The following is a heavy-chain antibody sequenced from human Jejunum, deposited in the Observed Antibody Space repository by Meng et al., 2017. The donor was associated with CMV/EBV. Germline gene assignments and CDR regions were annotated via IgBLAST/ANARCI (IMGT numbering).Heavy chain of an antibody. J-gene: IGHJ4*02. V-gene: IGHV3-72*01. D-gene: IGHD3-10*01. Sequence: SGFIFSDHYRDWFRQAPGKGLEWVGRIKNKANSYITEYAASVRGRFTISRDDSKNSLYLEVNSLKTEDTAVYYCGRDSMKGGGFDCWGQGVLVTVSS. CDR2: IKNKANSYIT. CDR1: GFIFSDHY. CDR3: GRDSMKGGGFDC.